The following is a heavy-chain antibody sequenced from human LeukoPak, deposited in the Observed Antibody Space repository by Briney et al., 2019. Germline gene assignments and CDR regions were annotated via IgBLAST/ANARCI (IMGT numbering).Heavy chain of an antibody. CDR1: GGSISSGDYY. J-gene: IGHJ4*02. CDR3: ARATDVYSFDY. Sequence: SSETLSLTCTVSGGSISSGDYYWGWIRQPPGKGLEWIGYIYYSGRTYYNPSLKSRVTISVDTSKNQFSLKLSSVTAADTAVYYCARATDVYSFDYWGQGTLVTVSS. V-gene: IGHV4-30-4*01. CDR2: IYYSGRT.